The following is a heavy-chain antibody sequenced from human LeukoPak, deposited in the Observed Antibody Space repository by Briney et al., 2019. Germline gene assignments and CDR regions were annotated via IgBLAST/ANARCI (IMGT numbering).Heavy chain of an antibody. Sequence: PGGSLRLSCAASGFTFSSFAMHWVRQAPGKGLEWVAIISYDASNKYYADSVKGRFTISRDNAKNSLYLQMNSLRAEDTAVYYCARGGVYSSGWYVDYWGQGTLVTVSS. D-gene: IGHD6-19*01. CDR1: GFTFSSFA. CDR2: ISYDASNK. J-gene: IGHJ4*02. V-gene: IGHV3-30*04. CDR3: ARGGVYSSGWYVDY.